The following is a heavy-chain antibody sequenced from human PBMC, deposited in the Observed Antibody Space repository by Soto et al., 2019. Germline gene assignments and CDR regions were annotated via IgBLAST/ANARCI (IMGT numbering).Heavy chain of an antibody. CDR2: IYYSGST. D-gene: IGHD6-13*01. V-gene: IGHV4-31*03. J-gene: IGHJ4*02. Sequence: SETLSLTCTVSGGSISSGGYYWSWIRQHPGKGLEWIGYIYYSGSTYYNPSLKSRVTISVDTSKNQFSLKLSSVTAADTAVYYCARGFTSEAAGTGYWGQGTLVTVSS. CDR1: GGSISSGGYY. CDR3: ARGFTSEAAGTGY.